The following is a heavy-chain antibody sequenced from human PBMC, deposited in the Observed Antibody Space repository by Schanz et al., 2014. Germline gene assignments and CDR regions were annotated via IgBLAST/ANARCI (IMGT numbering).Heavy chain of an antibody. CDR3: ARCHIATYHYNSPGAFDI. CDR1: GYIFGSHG. CDR2: INAHTGNT. Sequence: QVQLVQSGAEVKKPGASVKVSCKASGYIFGSHGMTWVRQAPGQGPELMGWINAHTGNTQYAQKFQGRVNMTRDTVTTTVHLELTRLRTDDTAIYYCARCHIATYHYNSPGAFDIWGQGTMVTVSS. D-gene: IGHD3-10*01. V-gene: IGHV1-18*01. J-gene: IGHJ3*02.